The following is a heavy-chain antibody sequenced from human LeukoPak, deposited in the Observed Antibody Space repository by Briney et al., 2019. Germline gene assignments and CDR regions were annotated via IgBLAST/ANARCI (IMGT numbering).Heavy chain of an antibody. J-gene: IGHJ4*02. CDR3: AKLFQVGFGELLNDY. Sequence: GGSLRLSCAASGFTFSSYGMHWVRQAPGKGLEWVAFIRYDGSNKYYADSVKGRFTISRDNSKNTLYLQMNSLRAEDTAVYYCAKLFQVGFGELLNDYWGQGTLVTVSP. V-gene: IGHV3-30*02. D-gene: IGHD3-10*01. CDR1: GFTFSSYG. CDR2: IRYDGSNK.